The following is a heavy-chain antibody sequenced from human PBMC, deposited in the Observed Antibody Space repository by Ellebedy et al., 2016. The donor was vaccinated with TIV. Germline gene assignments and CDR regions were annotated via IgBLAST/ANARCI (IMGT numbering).Heavy chain of an antibody. Sequence: ASVKVSCXASGYTFTSYDINWVRQATGQGLEWMGWMNPNSGNTGYAQKFQGRVTMTRNTSISTAYMELSSLRSEDTAVYYCARDLGATMVRGTKPDYWGQGTLVTVSS. CDR3: ARDLGATMVRGTKPDY. CDR2: MNPNSGNT. J-gene: IGHJ4*02. V-gene: IGHV1-8*01. CDR1: GYTFTSYD. D-gene: IGHD3-10*01.